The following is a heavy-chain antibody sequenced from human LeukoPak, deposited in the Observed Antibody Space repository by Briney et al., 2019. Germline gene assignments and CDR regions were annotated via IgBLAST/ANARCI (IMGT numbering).Heavy chain of an antibody. CDR1: GFTFSSYA. V-gene: IGHV3-74*01. Sequence: PGGSLRLSCAASGFTFSSYAMHWVRQAPGKGLVWVSRVKSDGSSTSYADSVKGRFTISRDNARNTLYLQMNSLRAEDTAVYYCASTTPGIAAAGTYYFDYWGQGTLVTVSS. CDR2: VKSDGSST. D-gene: IGHD6-13*01. J-gene: IGHJ4*02. CDR3: ASTTPGIAAAGTYYFDY.